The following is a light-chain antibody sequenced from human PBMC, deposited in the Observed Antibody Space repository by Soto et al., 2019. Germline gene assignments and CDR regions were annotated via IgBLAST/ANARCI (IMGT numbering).Light chain of an antibody. CDR1: SSNIGSNS. CDR3: AAWDDSLNGVI. Sequence: QAVVTQPPSASGTAGQRVTISCSGGSSNIGSNSVNWYQHLPGTAPKLLIYSNNQRPSGVPDRLSGSKSGTSASLAISGLQSEDEADYYCAAWDDSLNGVIFGGGTKLTVL. J-gene: IGLJ2*01. V-gene: IGLV1-44*01. CDR2: SNN.